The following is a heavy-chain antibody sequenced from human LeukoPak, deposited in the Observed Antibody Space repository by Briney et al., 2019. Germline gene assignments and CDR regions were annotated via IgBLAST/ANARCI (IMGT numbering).Heavy chain of an antibody. CDR2: IGTADDT. J-gene: IGHJ6*02. CDR1: GFTFSSYD. V-gene: IGHV3-13*04. Sequence: PGGSLRLSCVASGFTFSSYDLHWVRQPTGKCIEWVSAIGTADDTFYPDSVKGRFTISRDDAKNSLYLQMSNLRVGDTAVYYCARSGYYHYYGLDVWGQGTTVTVSS. CDR3: ARSGYYHYYGLDV. D-gene: IGHD6-13*01.